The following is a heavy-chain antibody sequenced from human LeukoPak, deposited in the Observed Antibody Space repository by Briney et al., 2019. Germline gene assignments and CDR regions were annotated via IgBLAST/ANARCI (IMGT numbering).Heavy chain of an antibody. V-gene: IGHV3-48*03. CDR1: GFTFSSYE. CDR2: ISSSGNTI. CDR3: ARTNYYDISGYDH. D-gene: IGHD3-22*01. J-gene: IGHJ4*02. Sequence: GGSLRLSCAASGFTFSSYEMNWVRQAPGKGLEWVSYISSSGNTIYYADSVKGRFTISRDNAKNSLYLQMNSLRAEDTALYYCARTNYYDISGYDHWGQGTLVTVSS.